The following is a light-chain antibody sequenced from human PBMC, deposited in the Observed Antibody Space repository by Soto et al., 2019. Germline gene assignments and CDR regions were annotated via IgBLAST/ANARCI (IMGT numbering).Light chain of an antibody. Sequence: EIVLTQSPATLSLSPGESATLSCRASQSLSRYLAWYQQKPGQAPRLLIYDALNRARGIPARFSGSGSGIYFTLTISSLEPEDFAVYYCQQRSDWPPGYTFGQGTKLEIK. CDR3: QQRSDWPPGYT. CDR2: DAL. V-gene: IGKV3-11*01. J-gene: IGKJ2*01. CDR1: QSLSRY.